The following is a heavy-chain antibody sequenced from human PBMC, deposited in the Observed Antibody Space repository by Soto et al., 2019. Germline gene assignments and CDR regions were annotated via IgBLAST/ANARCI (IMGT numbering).Heavy chain of an antibody. Sequence: GGSLRLSXVTSGFTFSSYGMHWVRQAPGKGLEWLAIIRYDGSNKYYGDSVKGRFTISRDNSNNTLYLEMNNLRAEDTAVYYRARDRTFYGSGSKGMDFWGQGTTVTVSS. CDR3: ARDRTFYGSGSKGMDF. D-gene: IGHD3-10*01. CDR1: GFTFSSYG. V-gene: IGHV3-30*02. CDR2: IRYDGSNK. J-gene: IGHJ6*02.